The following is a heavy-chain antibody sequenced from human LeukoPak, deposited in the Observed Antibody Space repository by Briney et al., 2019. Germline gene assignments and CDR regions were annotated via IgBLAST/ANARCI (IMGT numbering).Heavy chain of an antibody. D-gene: IGHD6-13*01. CDR2: ISYDGSNK. Sequence: GGSLRLSCAASGFTFSSYAMHWVRQAPGKGLEWVAVISYDGSNKYYADSVKGRFTISRDNSKNTLYLQMNSLRAEDTAVYYCARDEPAAAGRGGYFDYWGQGTLVTVSS. CDR3: ARDEPAAAGRGGYFDY. J-gene: IGHJ4*02. CDR1: GFTFSSYA. V-gene: IGHV3-30-3*01.